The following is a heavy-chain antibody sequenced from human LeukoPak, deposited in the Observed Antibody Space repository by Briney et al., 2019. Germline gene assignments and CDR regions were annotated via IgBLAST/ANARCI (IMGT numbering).Heavy chain of an antibody. Sequence: PGGSLRLSCAASGFTFSSYWMTWVRQAPGKGLEWGANIKQDGSEKYYVDSVKGRFTISRDNAKNSLYLQMSRLRAEDTAVYYCARDGRAGSGYYRKDDYWGQGTLVTVSS. CDR1: GFTFSSYW. J-gene: IGHJ4*02. D-gene: IGHD3-22*01. CDR3: ARDGRAGSGYYRKDDY. V-gene: IGHV3-7*01. CDR2: IKQDGSEK.